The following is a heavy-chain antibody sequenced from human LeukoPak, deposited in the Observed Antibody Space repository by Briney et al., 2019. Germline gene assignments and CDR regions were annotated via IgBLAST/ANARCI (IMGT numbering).Heavy chain of an antibody. J-gene: IGHJ5*02. V-gene: IGHV3-11*06. CDR2: ISSSSSYT. Sequence: TGGSLRLSCAASGFTFSDYYMSWIRQAPGKGLEWVSYISSSSSYTNYADSVKGRFTISRDNAKNSLYLQMNSLRAEDTAVYYCARGYGDHLHWFDPWGQGTLVTVSS. CDR1: GFTFSDYY. CDR3: ARGYGDHLHWFDP. D-gene: IGHD4-17*01.